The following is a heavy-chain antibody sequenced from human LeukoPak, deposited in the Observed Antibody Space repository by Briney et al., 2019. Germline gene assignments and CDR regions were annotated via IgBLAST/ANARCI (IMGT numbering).Heavy chain of an antibody. CDR2: IYSSGST. J-gene: IGHJ4*02. Sequence: GSLRLSCAASGFTVSSNYMSWVRQAPGKGLEWVSSIYSSGSTYYADYVKRSFTISRDNSKNTLYLQMNSLRAEDTAVYYCVREYDSSGYYYFDYWGQGTLVTVSS. V-gene: IGHV3-66*01. D-gene: IGHD3-22*01. CDR3: VREYDSSGYYYFDY. CDR1: GFTVSSNY.